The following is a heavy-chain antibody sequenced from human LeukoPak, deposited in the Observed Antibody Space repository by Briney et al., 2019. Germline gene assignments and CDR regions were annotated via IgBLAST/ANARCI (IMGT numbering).Heavy chain of an antibody. J-gene: IGHJ4*02. D-gene: IGHD3-22*01. Sequence: GGSLRLSCATSGFLFRVFSLNWVRQAPGKGREGVSSISGNSQYIVYADSLRGRFTISRDKAENSLYRQNNSLRAEDTAVYYCATHDDSSGYYSDSWGQGTLDTVSS. CDR2: ISGNSQYI. CDR1: GFLFRVFS. CDR3: ATHDDSSGYYSDS. V-gene: IGHV3-21*01.